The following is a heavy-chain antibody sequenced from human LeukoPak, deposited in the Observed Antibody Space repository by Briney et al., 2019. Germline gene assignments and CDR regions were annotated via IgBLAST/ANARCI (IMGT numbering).Heavy chain of an antibody. CDR3: ARPTTVTDYDACDI. Sequence: GASVKVSCKASGYTFTGYYMHWVRQAPGQGLEWMGWINLNSGGTNSAQKFQGRVTMTRDTSISTAYMELSSLRSDDTAVYYCARPTTVTDYDACDIWGQGTLVTVSS. D-gene: IGHD4-17*01. V-gene: IGHV1-2*02. CDR2: INLNSGGT. CDR1: GYTFTGYY. J-gene: IGHJ4*02.